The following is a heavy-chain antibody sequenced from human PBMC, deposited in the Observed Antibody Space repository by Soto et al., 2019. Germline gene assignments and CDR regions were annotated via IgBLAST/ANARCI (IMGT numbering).Heavy chain of an antibody. CDR1: GYTFTSYS. CDR3: ARMGVLRYFDWLLYYYGMDV. CDR2: ISAYNGNT. D-gene: IGHD3-9*01. J-gene: IGHJ6*02. Sequence: GASVKVSCKASGYTFTSYSISWVRQAPGQGLEWMGWISAYNGNTNYAQKLQGRVTMTTDTSTSTAYMELRSLRSDDTAVYYCARMGVLRYFDWLLYYYGMDVWGQGTTVTVSS. V-gene: IGHV1-18*04.